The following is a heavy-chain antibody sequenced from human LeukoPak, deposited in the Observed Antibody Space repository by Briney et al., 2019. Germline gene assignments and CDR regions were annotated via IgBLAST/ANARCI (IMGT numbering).Heavy chain of an antibody. D-gene: IGHD6-19*01. V-gene: IGHV3-23*01. Sequence: GGSLRLSCAASGFTFTNYAMSWVRQAPGKGLEWVATINGGGSSSYYADSVKGRFTISRDNSKNTVYLQMNSQRAEDTAVYYCARHNSGWYAARGGRQLDYWGQGTLVTVSS. CDR2: INGGGSSS. CDR3: ARHNSGWYAARGGRQLDY. CDR1: GFTFTNYA. J-gene: IGHJ4*02.